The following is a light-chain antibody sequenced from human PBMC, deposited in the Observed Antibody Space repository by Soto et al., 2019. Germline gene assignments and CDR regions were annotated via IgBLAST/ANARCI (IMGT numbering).Light chain of an antibody. V-gene: IGKV3-20*01. CDR3: HQYDNAPFT. CDR2: GAS. J-gene: IGKJ3*01. Sequence: EIVLTQSPGTLSLSPGERATLSCRASQRLSSNYLAWYQQRPGQSPRLLVYGASSRATGIPDRFSGSGFGTAFALTISRLEPEDSAVYYCHQYDNAPFTFGPGTRVGIK. CDR1: QRLSSNY.